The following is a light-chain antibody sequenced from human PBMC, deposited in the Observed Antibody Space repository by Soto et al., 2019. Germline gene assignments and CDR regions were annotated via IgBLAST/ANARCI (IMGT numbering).Light chain of an antibody. Sequence: AIRMTQSPSSLSASTGDRVTITCRASQGISSYLAWYQQKPGKAPKLLIYAASTLQSGVPSRFSGSGSGTDFTLTISCLQSEDFATYYCQQYYSYSFGQGTKV. CDR3: QQYYSYS. V-gene: IGKV1-8*01. CDR2: AAS. CDR1: QGISSY. J-gene: IGKJ1*01.